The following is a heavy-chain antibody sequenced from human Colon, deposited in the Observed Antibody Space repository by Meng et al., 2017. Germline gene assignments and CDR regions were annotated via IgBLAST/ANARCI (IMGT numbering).Heavy chain of an antibody. Sequence: VPLQESAPGLLRPPETLSLICSVSGGPVSSAGYQWSWIRQPPGKGLEWIGYASTNYNPSLKSRVTISVDTSKNQFSLRLTSVTAADTAVYYCARDHMGSLDYWGQGILVTVSS. V-gene: IGHV4-61*08. CDR3: ARDHMGSLDY. CDR1: GGPVSSAGYQ. J-gene: IGHJ4*02. D-gene: IGHD1-26*01. CDR2: AST.